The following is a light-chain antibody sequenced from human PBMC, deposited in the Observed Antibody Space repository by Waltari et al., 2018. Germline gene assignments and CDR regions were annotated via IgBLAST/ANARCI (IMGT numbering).Light chain of an antibody. CDR3: MQALQTPRT. J-gene: IGKJ5*01. Sequence: PVTPGEPASISCRSSQSLLHSNGYTYLDWYLQKPGQSPQVLIYWGSNRASGVPDRFSGSGSGTDFTLKISRVEAEDVGVYYCMQALQTPRTFGQGTRLEIK. V-gene: IGKV2-28*01. CDR2: WGS. CDR1: QSLLHSNGYTY.